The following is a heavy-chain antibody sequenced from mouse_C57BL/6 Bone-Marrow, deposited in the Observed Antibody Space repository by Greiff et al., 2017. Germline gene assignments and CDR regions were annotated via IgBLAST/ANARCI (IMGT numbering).Heavy chain of an antibody. D-gene: IGHD2-1*01. Sequence: QVQLQQPGAELVRPGTSVKLSCKASGYTFTSYWMHWVKQRPGQGLEWIGVIDPSDSYTNYNQKSKGKATLTVDTSSSTAYMQLSSLTSEDSAVYYCASRRGYYGNFYAMDYWGQGTSVTVSS. CDR2: IDPSDSYT. J-gene: IGHJ4*01. CDR3: ASRRGYYGNFYAMDY. V-gene: IGHV1-59*01. CDR1: GYTFTSYW.